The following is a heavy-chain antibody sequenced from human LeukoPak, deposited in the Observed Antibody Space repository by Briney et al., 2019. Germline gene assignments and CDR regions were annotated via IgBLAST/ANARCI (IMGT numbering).Heavy chain of an antibody. D-gene: IGHD2-15*01. CDR1: GFTFSSYG. J-gene: IGHJ4*02. CDR3: ARDVARGAPELGYCSGGSCYSSDY. CDR2: ISYDGSNK. Sequence: HPGRSLRLSCAASGFTFSSYGMHWVRQAPGKGLEWVAVISYDGSNKYYADSVKGRFTISRDNSKNTLYLQMNSLRAEDTAVYYCARDVARGAPELGYCSGGSCYSSDYWGQGTLVTVSS. V-gene: IGHV3-30*03.